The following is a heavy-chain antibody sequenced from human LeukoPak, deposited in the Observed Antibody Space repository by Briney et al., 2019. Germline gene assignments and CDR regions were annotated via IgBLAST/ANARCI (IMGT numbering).Heavy chain of an antibody. CDR1: GFTFSSYS. V-gene: IGHV3-21*01. J-gene: IGHJ6*03. Sequence: GGSLRLSCAASGFTFSSYSMNWVRQAPGKGLEWVSSISSSSSYIYYADSVKGRFTISRDNAKNSLYLQMNSLRAEDTAVYYCARGVGCGSGSSDLCYYMDVWGKGTTVTISS. CDR2: ISSSSSYI. CDR3: ARGVGCGSGSSDLCYYMDV. D-gene: IGHD3-10*01.